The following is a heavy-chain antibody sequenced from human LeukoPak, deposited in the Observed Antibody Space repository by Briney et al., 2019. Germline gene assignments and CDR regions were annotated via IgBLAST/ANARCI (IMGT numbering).Heavy chain of an antibody. J-gene: IGHJ4*02. CDR2: IYTSGST. V-gene: IGHV4-61*02. D-gene: IGHD3-9*01. CDR1: GGSISSGSYY. Sequence: PSETLCLTCTASGGSISSGSYYWSWIRQPAGQGLEWIGSIYTSGSTNSNPSLKSRATLSVDTSKNQFSLKLSPRTAATTPLYYCAREYYDILAGYYYFDYWGQGTLVTVSS. CDR3: AREYYDILAGYYYFDY.